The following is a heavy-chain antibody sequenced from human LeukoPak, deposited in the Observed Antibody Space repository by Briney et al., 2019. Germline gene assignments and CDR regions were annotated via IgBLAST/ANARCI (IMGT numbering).Heavy chain of an antibody. CDR2: ISSSGSTI. Sequence: GGSLRLSCAASGFTFSSYEMNWVRQAPGKGLEWVSYISSSGSTIYHADSVKGRFTISRDNAKNSLYLQMNSLRAEDTAVYYCARDSGNYLDAFDIWGQGTMVTVSS. CDR1: GFTFSSYE. CDR3: ARDSGNYLDAFDI. J-gene: IGHJ3*02. D-gene: IGHD1-7*01. V-gene: IGHV3-48*03.